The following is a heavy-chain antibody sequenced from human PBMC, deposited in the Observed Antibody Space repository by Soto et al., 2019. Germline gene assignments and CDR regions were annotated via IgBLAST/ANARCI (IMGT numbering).Heavy chain of an antibody. CDR3: ARDRDFWTGYEYYYYAMDV. CDR2: INPNSTSA. J-gene: IGHJ6*02. Sequence: ASVKVSCKASGYSFTSYYLHWVRQAPGQGLEWMGIINPNSTSASYAQKFQGRVTMTRDTSTSTVYMELSTLRSEDTAVYYCARDRDFWTGYEYYYYAMDVCGQGTTVTVS. V-gene: IGHV1-46*01. CDR1: GYSFTSYY. D-gene: IGHD3-3*01.